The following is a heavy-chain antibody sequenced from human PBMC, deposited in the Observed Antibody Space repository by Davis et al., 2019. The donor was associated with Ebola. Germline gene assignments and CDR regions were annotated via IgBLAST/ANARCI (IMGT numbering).Heavy chain of an antibody. CDR2: ISSSSNYI. CDR1: GFTFSSYY. Sequence: GESLKISCAASGFTFSSYYMNWVRQAPGKGLEWVSSISSSSNYIYYADSVKGRFTISRDNSKNTLYLQMNSLRAEDTAVYYCAKDRAGRDGYWEFDYWGQGTLVTVSS. J-gene: IGHJ4*02. V-gene: IGHV3-21*04. D-gene: IGHD5-24*01. CDR3: AKDRAGRDGYWEFDY.